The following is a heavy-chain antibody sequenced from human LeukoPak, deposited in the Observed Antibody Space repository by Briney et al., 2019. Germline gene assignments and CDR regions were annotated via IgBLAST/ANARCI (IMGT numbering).Heavy chain of an antibody. CDR2: IYYSGST. CDR3: ARDGTDYGMDV. J-gene: IGHJ6*02. Sequence: SETLSLTCTVSGGSISSYYWSWVRQPPGKGLEWIGYIYYSGSTNYNPSLKGRVTISVDTSKNQFSLKLSSVTAADTAVYYCARDGTDYGMDVWGQGTTVTVSS. CDR1: GGSISSYY. D-gene: IGHD1-26*01. V-gene: IGHV4-59*01.